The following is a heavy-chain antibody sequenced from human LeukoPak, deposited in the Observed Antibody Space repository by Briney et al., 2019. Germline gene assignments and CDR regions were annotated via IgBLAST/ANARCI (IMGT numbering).Heavy chain of an antibody. Sequence: PSETLSLTCAVYGGSFSGYYWSWIRQPPGKGLEWIGEVNHSGGTNYNPSLKSRVTISVDTSQNQFSLKLSSVTAADTAVYYCARGDYGDYVAEHWGQGTLVTVSS. CDR1: GGSFSGYY. V-gene: IGHV4-34*01. CDR2: VNHSGGT. D-gene: IGHD4-17*01. J-gene: IGHJ4*02. CDR3: ARGDYGDYVAEH.